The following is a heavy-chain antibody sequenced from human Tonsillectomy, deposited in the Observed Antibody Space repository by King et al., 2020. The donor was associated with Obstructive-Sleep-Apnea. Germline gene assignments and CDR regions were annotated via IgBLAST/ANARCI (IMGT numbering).Heavy chain of an antibody. Sequence: VQLVESGGGLVQPGGSLRLSCAASAFTFNNYTMSWVRQAPGKGLEWVSGISGSGVSTYYVDSLKGRFTISRDNSKNTLYLQMNSLRAEDTAVYYCAKDLSYDYDNIGDYYFYGMDVWGQGTTVTVSS. CDR3: AKDLSYDYDNIGDYYFYGMDV. CDR2: ISGSGVST. D-gene: IGHD3-22*01. J-gene: IGHJ6*02. V-gene: IGHV3-23*04. CDR1: AFTFNNYT.